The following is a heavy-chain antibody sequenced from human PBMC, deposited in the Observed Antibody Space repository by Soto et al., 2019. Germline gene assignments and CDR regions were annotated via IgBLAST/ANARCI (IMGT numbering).Heavy chain of an antibody. D-gene: IGHD4-17*01. Sequence: PGGSLRLSCAASGFTFSSYDMHWVRQATGKGLEWVSAIGTAGDTYYPGSVKGRFTISRENAKNSLYLQMNSLRAEDTAVYYCARGNDYPRGNWFDPWGQGTLVTVSS. V-gene: IGHV3-13*01. CDR2: IGTAGDT. CDR3: ARGNDYPRGNWFDP. CDR1: GFTFSSYD. J-gene: IGHJ5*02.